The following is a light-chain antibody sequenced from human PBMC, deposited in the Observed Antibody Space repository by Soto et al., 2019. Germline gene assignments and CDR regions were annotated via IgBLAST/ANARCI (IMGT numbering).Light chain of an antibody. Sequence: DIQLTQSPSTLSASVGDRVTITCRASQSISYWLAWYQQKPGKAPKLLIYTASNLNSGVPSRFSVSGSGTEFTLTISSLQPDDFATYHCQQYDGYSGLTFGGGTKVEIK. CDR3: QQYDGYSGLT. CDR1: QSISYW. J-gene: IGKJ4*01. V-gene: IGKV1-5*03. CDR2: TAS.